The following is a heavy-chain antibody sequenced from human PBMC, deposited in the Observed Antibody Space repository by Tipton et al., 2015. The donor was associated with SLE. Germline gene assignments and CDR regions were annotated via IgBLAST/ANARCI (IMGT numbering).Heavy chain of an antibody. J-gene: IGHJ6*02. Sequence: SLRLSCAASGFTVNNNYMTWVRQAPGKGLEWVSYISSGSSTRNYADSVKGRFTISRDNAKNSLYVQMNSLRAEDTAVYYCARENPLGGMDVWGQGTTVTVSS. CDR2: ISSGSSTR. CDR3: ARENPLGGMDV. CDR1: GFTVNNNY. V-gene: IGHV3-11*01. D-gene: IGHD1-14*01.